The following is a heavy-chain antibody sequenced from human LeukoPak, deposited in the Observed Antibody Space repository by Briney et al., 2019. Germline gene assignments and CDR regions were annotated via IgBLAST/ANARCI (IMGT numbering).Heavy chain of an antibody. CDR1: GYTFTSYG. D-gene: IGHD6-13*01. Sequence: VASVKVSCKASGYTFTSYGISWVRQAPGQGLEWMGWISAYNGNTNYAQKLQGRVTMTRNTSISTAYMELRSLRSDDTAVYYCARGGSHTYYYYMDVWGKGTTVTVSS. J-gene: IGHJ6*03. CDR2: ISAYNGNT. V-gene: IGHV1-18*01. CDR3: ARGGSHTYYYYMDV.